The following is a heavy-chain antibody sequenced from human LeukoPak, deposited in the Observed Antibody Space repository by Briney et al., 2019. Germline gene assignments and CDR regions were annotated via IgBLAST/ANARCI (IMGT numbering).Heavy chain of an antibody. D-gene: IGHD6-13*01. CDR2: ISYDGSNK. CDR3: ARFLAAAGNDY. CDR1: GFTFSSYA. Sequence: GRSLRLSCAASGFTFSSYAMHWVRQAPGKGLEWVAVISYDGSNKYYADSVKGRFTISRDNSKNTLYLQMNSLRAEDMAVYYCARFLAAAGNDYWGQGTLVTVSS. V-gene: IGHV3-30-3*01. J-gene: IGHJ4*02.